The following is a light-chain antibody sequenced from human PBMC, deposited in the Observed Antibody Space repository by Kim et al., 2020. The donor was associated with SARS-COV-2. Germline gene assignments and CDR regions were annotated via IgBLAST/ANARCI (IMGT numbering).Light chain of an antibody. J-gene: IGLJ2*01. Sequence: SSELTQDPAVSVALGQTVRITCQGDSLRSYDATWYQQKPGQAPILVIYGKNNRPSGIPDRFSGSSSGNTASLTITGTQAGDEADYYCNSRDSNDNVVFGGGTQLTVL. CDR2: GKN. CDR1: SLRSYD. CDR3: NSRDSNDNVV. V-gene: IGLV3-19*01.